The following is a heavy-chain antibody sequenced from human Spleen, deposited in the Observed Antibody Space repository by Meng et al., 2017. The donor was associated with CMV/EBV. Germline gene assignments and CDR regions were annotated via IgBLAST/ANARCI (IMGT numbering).Heavy chain of an antibody. CDR3: ARSLGWLDHLLY. CDR2: ISSSGDTT. V-gene: IGHV3-48*03. CDR1: GFTFSSYE. J-gene: IGHJ4*02. D-gene: IGHD3-3*01. Sequence: GGSLRLSCAASGFTFSSYEMNWVRQAPGKGPEWVSYISSSGDTTHFADSVKGRFTISRDNSKNSLYLQMNSLKNEDTALYYCARSLGWLDHLLYWGQGTRVTVSS.